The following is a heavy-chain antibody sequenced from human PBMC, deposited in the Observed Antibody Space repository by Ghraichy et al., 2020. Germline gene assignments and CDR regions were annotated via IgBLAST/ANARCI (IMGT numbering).Heavy chain of an antibody. J-gene: IGHJ3*02. V-gene: IGHV1-69*13. CDR3: ARGFNVGAIPTGAFDI. CDR1: GGTFSSYA. Sequence: SVKVSCKASGGTFSSYAISWVRQAPGQGLEWMGGIIPIFGTANYAQKFQGRVTITADESTSTAYMELSSLRSEDTAVYYCARGFNVGAIPTGAFDIWGQGTMVTVSS. CDR2: IIPIFGTA. D-gene: IGHD1-26*01.